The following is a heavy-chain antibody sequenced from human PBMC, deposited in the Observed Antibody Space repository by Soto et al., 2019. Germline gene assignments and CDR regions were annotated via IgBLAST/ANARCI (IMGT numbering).Heavy chain of an antibody. D-gene: IGHD6-25*01. V-gene: IGHV4-39*01. CDR3: AGKTFKIAAASFGRSNWFDP. Sequence: SETLSLTCTISGGSISSPSHYWGWVRQPPGKGLEWIGSIFYTGRTYYTPSLKSRVSISVDTSKNQFSLNLSYVTAADTAVYFCAGKTFKIAAASFGRSNWFDPWGPGTLVTVYS. CDR1: GGSISSPSHY. CDR2: IFYTGRT. J-gene: IGHJ5*02.